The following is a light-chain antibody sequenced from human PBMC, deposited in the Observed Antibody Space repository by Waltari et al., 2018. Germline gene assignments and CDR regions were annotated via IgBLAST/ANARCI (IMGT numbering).Light chain of an antibody. V-gene: IGLV1-44*01. CDR3: ATWGDSLNGPYV. CDR2: SDD. Sequence: QSVLTQPPSASRPPGQWDTISCSGSRSHIGGNTVNWYQQPPGTAPKLLIYSDDQRPSGVSDRFSGSKSGTSASLAISGLQSEDEADYYCATWGDSLNGPYVFGTGTRVTVL. CDR1: RSHIGGNT. J-gene: IGLJ1*01.